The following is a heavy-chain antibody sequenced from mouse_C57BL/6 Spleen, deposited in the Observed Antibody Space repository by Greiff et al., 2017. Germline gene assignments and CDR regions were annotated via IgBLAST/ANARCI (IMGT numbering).Heavy chain of an antibody. CDR2: ISYDGSN. Sequence: DVKLQESGPGLVKPSQSLSLTCSVTGYSITSGYYWNWIRQFPGNKLEWMGYISYDGSNNYNPSLKNRISITRDTSKNQFFLKLNSVTTEDTATYYCARAYYYGSSYSWFAYWGQGTLVTVSA. D-gene: IGHD1-1*01. J-gene: IGHJ3*01. CDR3: ARAYYYGSSYSWFAY. CDR1: GYSITSGYY. V-gene: IGHV3-6*01.